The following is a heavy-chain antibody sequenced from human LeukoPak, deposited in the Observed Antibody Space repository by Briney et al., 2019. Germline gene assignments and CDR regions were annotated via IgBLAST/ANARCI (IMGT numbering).Heavy chain of an antibody. CDR2: IIPIFGTA. D-gene: IGHD3-3*01. V-gene: IGHV1-69*13. Sequence: ASVKVSCKASGGTFSSYAISWVRQAPGQGLEWMGGIIPIFGTANYAQKFQGRVTITADESTSTAYMELGSLRSEDTAVYYCARDCCPTYYDFWSGYYGYNWFDPWGQGTLVTVSS. CDR1: GGTFSSYA. J-gene: IGHJ5*02. CDR3: ARDCCPTYYDFWSGYYGYNWFDP.